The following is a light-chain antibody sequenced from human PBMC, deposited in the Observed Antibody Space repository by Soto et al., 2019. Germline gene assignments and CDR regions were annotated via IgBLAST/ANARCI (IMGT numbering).Light chain of an antibody. CDR3: QQRSDWPWT. CDR2: GAS. CDR1: QSFNSNY. Sequence: IWLTQFPGTLSLSPGERATLSCTASQSFNSNYLAWYQQKPGQAPRLLIYGASTRATGIPDRFSGSGSGTDFTLTISSLEPEDFAVYYCQQRSDWPWTFGQGTKVDIK. V-gene: IGKV3D-20*02. J-gene: IGKJ1*01.